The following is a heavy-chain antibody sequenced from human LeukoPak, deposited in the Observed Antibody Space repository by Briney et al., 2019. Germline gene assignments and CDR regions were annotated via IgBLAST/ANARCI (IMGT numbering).Heavy chain of an antibody. CDR2: IYTSGST. D-gene: IGHD2-2*01. CDR1: GASISSGNYY. Sequence: SETLSLTCTVSGASISSGNYYWSWIRQPAGKGLEWIGRIYTSGSTNYNPSLKSRVTISVDTSKNQFSLKLSSVTAADTAVYYCARAYCSSTSCYSYFDYWGQGTLVTVSS. CDR3: ARAYCSSTSCYSYFDY. J-gene: IGHJ4*02. V-gene: IGHV4-61*02.